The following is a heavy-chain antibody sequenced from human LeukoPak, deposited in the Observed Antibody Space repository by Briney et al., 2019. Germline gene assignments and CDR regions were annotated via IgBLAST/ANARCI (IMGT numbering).Heavy chain of an antibody. D-gene: IGHD4-11*01. V-gene: IGHV4-61*02. J-gene: IGHJ6*01. CDR1: GCSISSGSYY. Sequence: SETLSLTCTVSGCSISSGSYYWIWIRQPAGKGLEGIVRINTSGSTNYNPSLESRVTISVDTSKNQFSLKLSSVPASDTAVYYCASIQSYYLGLEVCGEGTTVTGSS. CDR2: INTSGST. CDR3: ASIQSYYLGLEV.